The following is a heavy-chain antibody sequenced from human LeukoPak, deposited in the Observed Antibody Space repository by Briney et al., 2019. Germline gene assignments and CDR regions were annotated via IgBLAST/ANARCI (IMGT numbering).Heavy chain of an antibody. D-gene: IGHD1-26*01. V-gene: IGHV1-24*01. CDR3: ASSRIVGAPPRPYFHY. CDR1: GYTLTELS. CDR2: FDPEDGET. J-gene: IGHJ4*02. Sequence: GASVKVSCKVSGYTLTELSMNWVRQAPGKWLEWRGGFDPEDGETIYGQKFQGRVTTTEDTSTDTAYMELSSLRSEDTAVYYCASSRIVGAPPRPYFHYWGQRTLVTVSS.